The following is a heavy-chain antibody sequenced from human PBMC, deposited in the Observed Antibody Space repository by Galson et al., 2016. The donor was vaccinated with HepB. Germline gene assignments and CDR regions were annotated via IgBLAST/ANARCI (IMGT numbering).Heavy chain of an antibody. J-gene: IGHJ6*02. D-gene: IGHD2-15*01. Sequence: SLRLSCAASGFTFNDYYMSWIRQAPGKGLEWISYISGSSGNTNYADSVKVRFTISRDNSKNTLYLQVNSLRAEDTAVYYCGGSPNLMFLGMDVWGQGTTVTVSS. CDR3: GGSPNLMFLGMDV. CDR2: ISGSSGNT. CDR1: GFTFNDYY. V-gene: IGHV3-11*03.